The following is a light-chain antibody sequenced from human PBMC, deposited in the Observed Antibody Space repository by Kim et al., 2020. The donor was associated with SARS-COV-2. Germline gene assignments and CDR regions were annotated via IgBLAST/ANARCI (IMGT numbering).Light chain of an antibody. V-gene: IGKV3-20*01. Sequence: FPGERATPSCRASQSVSSSYLAWYQKKPGQAPRLLIYGAASRATGIPDRFSGSGSGTDFTLTISRLEPEDFAVYYCQQYGSLLGTFGQGAKVDSK. CDR3: QQYGSLLGT. CDR1: QSVSSSY. J-gene: IGKJ1*01. CDR2: GAA.